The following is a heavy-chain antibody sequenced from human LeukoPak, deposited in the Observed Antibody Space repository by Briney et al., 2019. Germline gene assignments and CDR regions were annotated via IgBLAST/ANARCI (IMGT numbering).Heavy chain of an antibody. CDR3: AKVPYSDYGAGRPPFMDV. V-gene: IGHV3-23*01. CDR1: GFTFSNYA. J-gene: IGHJ6*02. D-gene: IGHD3-10*01. Sequence: GGSLGLSCAASGFTFSNYAMSWVRQTPGKGLEWVSTISDSGASTYYADSVKGRFTISRDNSKNTLYLQMSSLRDEDTAVYYCAKVPYSDYGAGRPPFMDVWGQGTTVAISS. CDR2: ISDSGAST.